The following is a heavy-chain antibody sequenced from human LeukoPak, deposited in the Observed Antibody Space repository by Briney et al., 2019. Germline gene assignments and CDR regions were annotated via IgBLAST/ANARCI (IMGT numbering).Heavy chain of an antibody. Sequence: SESLSLTCTVSGGSINNYYWSWIRQPAGKGLECSGRIYTRGITNYNPALKSRVTMSVDTSKNQFSLKLSSVTAADTAVYYCARGRYCSADICSGGDAFDIWGQGTMVSVSS. J-gene: IGHJ3*02. CDR3: ARGRYCSADICSGGDAFDI. D-gene: IGHD2-15*01. V-gene: IGHV4-4*07. CDR1: GGSINNYY. CDR2: IYTRGIT.